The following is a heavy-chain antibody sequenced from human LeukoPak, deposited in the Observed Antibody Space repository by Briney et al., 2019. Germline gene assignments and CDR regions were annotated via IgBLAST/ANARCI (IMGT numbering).Heavy chain of an antibody. CDR2: IIPIFGTA. Sequence: GASVKVSCKASGGTFSSYAISWVRQAPGQGLEWMGGIIPIFGTANYAQKFQGRVTITTDESTSTAYMELSSLRSEDTAVYYCARAKLNLGGAFDYWGQGTLVTVSS. V-gene: IGHV1-69*05. J-gene: IGHJ4*02. D-gene: IGHD4-23*01. CDR3: ARAKLNLGGAFDY. CDR1: GGTFSSYA.